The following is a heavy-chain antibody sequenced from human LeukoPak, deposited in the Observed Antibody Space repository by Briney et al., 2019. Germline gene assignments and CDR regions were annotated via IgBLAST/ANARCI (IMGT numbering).Heavy chain of an antibody. D-gene: IGHD5-24*01. V-gene: IGHV4-59*08. J-gene: IGHJ5*02. CDR1: GGSISNYY. CDR2: MSNGGRT. Sequence: SETPSLTCTVSGGSISNYYWSWIRQPPGKGLEWVGYMSNGGRTNYNPSLKSRVTISVDTSKNEFSLKLTSVAAADTAVYYCARHGYNDFKFDPWGQGTLVTVSS. CDR3: ARHGYNDFKFDP.